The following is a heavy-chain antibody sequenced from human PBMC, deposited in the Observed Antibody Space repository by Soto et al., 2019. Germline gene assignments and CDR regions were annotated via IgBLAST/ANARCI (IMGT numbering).Heavy chain of an antibody. V-gene: IGHV4-39*01. CDR2: IYYSGST. CDR1: GGSISSSSYY. CDR3: ARRRRNFDY. J-gene: IGHJ4*02. Sequence: ETLSLTCTVSGGSISSSSYYWGWIRQPPGKGLEWIGSIYYSGSTYYNPSLKSRVTISVDTSKNQFSLKLSSVTAADTAVYYCARRRRNFDYWGQGTLVTVSS.